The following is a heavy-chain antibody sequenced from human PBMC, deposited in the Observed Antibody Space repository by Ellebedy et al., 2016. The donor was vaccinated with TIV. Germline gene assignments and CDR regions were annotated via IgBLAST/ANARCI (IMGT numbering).Heavy chain of an antibody. D-gene: IGHD1-26*01. V-gene: IGHV3-7*01. Sequence: GGSLRLXXAASGFTFRTYHMNWVRQAPGKGPEWVATIKPDGNQKDYVVSVRGRFTISRDNAMNSLYLQMNSLSPEDTALYYCASTGYSWEGLDRWGQGTLVTVSA. CDR1: GFTFRTYH. J-gene: IGHJ4*02. CDR2: IKPDGNQK. CDR3: ASTGYSWEGLDR.